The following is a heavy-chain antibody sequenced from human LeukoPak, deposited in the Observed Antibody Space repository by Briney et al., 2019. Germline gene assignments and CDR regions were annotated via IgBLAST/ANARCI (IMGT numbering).Heavy chain of an antibody. CDR3: ARGLAVAGRDFCYFDY. CDR2: INPNSGGT. D-gene: IGHD6-19*01. Sequence: GASVKVSCKASGYTFTGYYMHWVRQVPGQGLEWMGWINPNSGGTNYAQKFQGRVTMTRDTSISTAYMELSRLRSDDTAVYYCARGLAVAGRDFCYFDYWGQGTLVTVSS. J-gene: IGHJ4*02. CDR1: GYTFTGYY. V-gene: IGHV1-2*02.